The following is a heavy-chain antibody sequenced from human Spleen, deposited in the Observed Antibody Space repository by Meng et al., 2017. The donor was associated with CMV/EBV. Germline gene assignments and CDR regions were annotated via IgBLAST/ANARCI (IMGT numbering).Heavy chain of an antibody. CDR3: AREGRTYDDYLWGSDSELYYFAY. Sequence: GGSLRLSCAASGFTFSSSWMYWVCQAPEKGLEWISSISSSGSTLYYADSVKGRFTISRDNAKNSLYLQMKSLSADDTAVYYCAREGRTYDDYLWGSDSELYYFAYWGQGTLVTVSS. CDR1: GFTFSSSW. J-gene: IGHJ4*02. V-gene: IGHV3-48*04. CDR2: ISSSGSTL. D-gene: IGHD3-16*01.